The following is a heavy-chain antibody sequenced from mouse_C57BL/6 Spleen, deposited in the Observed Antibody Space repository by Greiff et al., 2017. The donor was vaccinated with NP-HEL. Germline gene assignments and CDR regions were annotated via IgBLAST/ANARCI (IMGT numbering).Heavy chain of an antibody. J-gene: IGHJ3*01. D-gene: IGHD3-1*01. Sequence: EVKLMESGPGMVKPSQSLSLTCTVTGYSITSGYDWHWIRHFPGNKLEWMGYISYSGSTNYNPSLKSRISITHDTSKNHFFLKLNSVTTEDTATYYCAREGLAGGFAYWGQGTLVTVSA. CDR2: ISYSGST. V-gene: IGHV3-1*01. CDR1: GYSITSGYD. CDR3: AREGLAGGFAY.